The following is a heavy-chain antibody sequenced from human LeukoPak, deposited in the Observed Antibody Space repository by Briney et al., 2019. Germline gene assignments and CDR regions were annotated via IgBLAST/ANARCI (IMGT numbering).Heavy chain of an antibody. Sequence: GGSLRLSCGASGFTFSSYGMHWVRQAPDKGLEWVALIRYDGSNKNYADSVKGRFTISRDNSKNTLYLQMNSLRAEDTAVYYCAKVYEYGDNDWFDSWGQGTLVTISS. CDR3: AKVYEYGDNDWFDS. CDR2: IRYDGSNK. D-gene: IGHD4-17*01. V-gene: IGHV3-30*02. CDR1: GFTFSSYG. J-gene: IGHJ5*01.